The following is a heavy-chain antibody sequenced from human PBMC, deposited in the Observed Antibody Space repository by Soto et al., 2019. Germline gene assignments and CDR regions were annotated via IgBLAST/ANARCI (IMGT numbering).Heavy chain of an antibody. J-gene: IGHJ4*02. Sequence: QVQLVQSGAEEKKPGASVKVSCKASGYTFTSYAMHWARQAPGQRLEWMGWINAGNGNTKYSQKFQGRVTITRDTSASTAYMELSRLRSGDRAVYCWGRALVVVTAPAYWGQGTLVTSS. CDR1: GYTFTSYA. D-gene: IGHD2-21*02. CDR2: INAGNGNT. V-gene: IGHV1-3*05. CDR3: GRALVVVTAPAY.